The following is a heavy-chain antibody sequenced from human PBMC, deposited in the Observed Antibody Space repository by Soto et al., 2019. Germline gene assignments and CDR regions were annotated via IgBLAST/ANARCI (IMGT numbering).Heavy chain of an antibody. CDR3: VDDYVATDAFDF. V-gene: IGHV3-30*03. CDR2: LSKDGSDK. Sequence: GGSLRLSCAASGFTFSSYGMHWVRQAPGKGLEWVASLSKDGSDKYHADSVKGRFTISRDNSKNTLYLQMNSLRPEDTAVYYCVDDYVATDAFDFWGQGTMVTVSS. D-gene: IGHD3-10*02. J-gene: IGHJ3*01. CDR1: GFTFSSYG.